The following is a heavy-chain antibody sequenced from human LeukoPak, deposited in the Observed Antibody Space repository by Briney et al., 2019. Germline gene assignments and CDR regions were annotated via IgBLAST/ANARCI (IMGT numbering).Heavy chain of an antibody. CDR3: ARALYSYVSFDP. J-gene: IGHJ5*02. CDR2: INHSGST. CDR1: GGSFSGYY. V-gene: IGHV4-34*01. Sequence: SETLSLTCAVYGGSFSGYYWSWIRQPPGKGLEWIGEINHSGSTNYNPALKSRVTISVDTSKNQCSPKVSSVTAADTAVYYCARALYSYVSFDPWGQGTLVTVSS. D-gene: IGHD5-18*01.